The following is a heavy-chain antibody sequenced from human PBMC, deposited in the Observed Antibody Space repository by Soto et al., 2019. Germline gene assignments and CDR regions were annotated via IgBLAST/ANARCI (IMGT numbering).Heavy chain of an antibody. J-gene: IGHJ4*02. V-gene: IGHV1-69*06. CDR2: IIPIFGTA. D-gene: IGHD6-19*01. Sequence: QVQLVQSGAEVKKPGSSVKVSCKASGGTFSSYAISWVRQAPGQGLEWMGGIIPIFGTATYAQKFQGRVTITADKSTSTAYMELSSLRSEDTAVYYCASPQWLAGGYYFDYWGQGTLVTVSS. CDR1: GGTFSSYA. CDR3: ASPQWLAGGYYFDY.